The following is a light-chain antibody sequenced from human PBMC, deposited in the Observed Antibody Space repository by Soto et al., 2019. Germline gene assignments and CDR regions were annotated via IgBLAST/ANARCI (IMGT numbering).Light chain of an antibody. Sequence: QSVLTQPASVSGSPGQSITISCTGTSSHVGSYSLVSWYQQHPGKAPKLIIFEDSKRFSGVSNRFSGSKSGNTASLTVSGLQAEDEADYYCSSYANRNLVFGGGTKVTVL. CDR1: SSHVGSYSL. CDR3: SSYANRNLV. J-gene: IGLJ2*01. CDR2: EDS. V-gene: IGLV2-23*01.